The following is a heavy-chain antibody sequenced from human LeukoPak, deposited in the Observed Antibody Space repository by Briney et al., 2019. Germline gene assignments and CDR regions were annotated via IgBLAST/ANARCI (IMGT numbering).Heavy chain of an antibody. CDR1: GVTLGSYG. Sequence: PGGSLRLSCAASGVTLGSYGMHSVCQAPGEGLGWVAFIRYVGSNKYYADFVKGRFTISRDNSKHTLYLQMNSLRAADKAVYYCAKVGGPYGSGSYYVDYWGQGTLVTVSS. V-gene: IGHV3-30*02. J-gene: IGHJ4*02. D-gene: IGHD3-10*01. CDR3: AKVGGPYGSGSYYVDY. CDR2: IRYVGSNK.